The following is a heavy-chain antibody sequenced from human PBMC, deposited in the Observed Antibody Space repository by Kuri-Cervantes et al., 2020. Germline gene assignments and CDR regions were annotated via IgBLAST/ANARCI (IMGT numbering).Heavy chain of an antibody. CDR1: GGTFSNYA. V-gene: IGHV1-69*06. CDR3: ALGYCSRTSCLVIDY. CDR2: IIPVFDTA. J-gene: IGHJ4*02. Sequence: SVKVSCKASGGTFSNYAISWVRQAPGQGLEWMGGIIPVFDTANYAQKFQGRVTITVDKSTTTAYMELSSLRSEDTAVYYCALGYCSRTSCLVIDYWGQGTLVTVSS. D-gene: IGHD2-2*01.